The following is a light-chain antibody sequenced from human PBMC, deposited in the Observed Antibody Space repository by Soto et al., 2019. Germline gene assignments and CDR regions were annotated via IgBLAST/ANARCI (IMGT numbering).Light chain of an antibody. CDR2: ANS. Sequence: QSVLTQPPSASGTPGQSVIISCSGSSSNIGNNLVYWYQQVPGMAPKLLIYANSQRPSGVPDRFSGSKSGTSASLAISGLRFEDEADYYFVAWDDSLRCAIFGGGTQLTVL. CDR1: SSNIGNNL. V-gene: IGLV1-47*01. CDR3: VAWDDSLRCAI. J-gene: IGLJ7*01.